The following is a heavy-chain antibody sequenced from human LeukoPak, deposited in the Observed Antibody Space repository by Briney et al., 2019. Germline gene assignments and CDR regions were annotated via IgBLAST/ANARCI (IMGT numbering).Heavy chain of an antibody. J-gene: IGHJ1*01. CDR2: ISSSSRTI. V-gene: IGHV3-48*04. CDR3: ARGSVAGTSEYFQH. D-gene: IGHD6-19*01. CDR1: GFTFSSYS. Sequence: PGGSLRLSCAASGFTFSSYSMNWVRQAPGKGLEWVSYISSSSRTIYYADSVKGRFTISRDNAKNSLYLQMNSLRAEDTAVYYCARGSVAGTSEYFQHWGQGTLVTVSS.